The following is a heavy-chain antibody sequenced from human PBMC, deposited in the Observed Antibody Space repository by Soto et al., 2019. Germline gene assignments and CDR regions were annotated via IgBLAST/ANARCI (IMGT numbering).Heavy chain of an antibody. Sequence: SETLSLTCTVSGGSISSSSYYWGWIRQPPGKGLEWIGSIYYSGSTYYNPSLKSRVTISVDTSKNQFSLKLSSVTAADTAVYYCARPIWGYFDWLYISSAGSYYYMDVWGKGTTVTVSS. CDR2: IYYSGST. D-gene: IGHD3-9*01. CDR1: GGSISSSSYY. V-gene: IGHV4-39*01. CDR3: ARPIWGYFDWLYISSAGSYYYMDV. J-gene: IGHJ6*03.